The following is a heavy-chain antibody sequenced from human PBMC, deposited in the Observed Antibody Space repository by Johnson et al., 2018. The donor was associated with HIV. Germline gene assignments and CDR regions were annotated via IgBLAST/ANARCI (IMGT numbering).Heavy chain of an antibody. Sequence: VQLVESGGGLVQPGGSLRLSCAASGFTVSSNYMSWVRQAPGKGLEWVSVIYSGGSTYYADSVKGRFTISRDNSTNTLYLQMNSLGVEDTAVYYCAKVAVATAAGGVALDIWGPGTMVTVS. V-gene: IGHV3-66*01. D-gene: IGHD6-13*01. CDR1: GFTVSSNY. CDR3: AKVAVATAAGGVALDI. CDR2: IYSGGST. J-gene: IGHJ3*02.